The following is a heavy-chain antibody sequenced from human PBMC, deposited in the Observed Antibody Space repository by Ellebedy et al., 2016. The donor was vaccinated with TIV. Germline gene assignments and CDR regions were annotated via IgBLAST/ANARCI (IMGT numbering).Heavy chain of an antibody. J-gene: IGHJ4*02. CDR3: AGRGPKYNYAYHY. V-gene: IGHV4-59*05. CDR1: GGSITNYY. CDR2: AYKSGNT. D-gene: IGHD5-18*01. Sequence: MPSETLSLTCTVSGGSITNYYWGWIRQAPGKGLEWIGSAYKSGNTYYKPSLKSRVTISVDTSKNQFSLRLNSVTAADTAVHYCAGRGPKYNYAYHYWGQGTLVTVSS.